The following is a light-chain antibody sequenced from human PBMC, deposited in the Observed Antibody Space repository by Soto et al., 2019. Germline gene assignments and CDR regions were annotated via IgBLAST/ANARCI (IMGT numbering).Light chain of an antibody. CDR1: ETVSRN. V-gene: IGKV3-15*01. Sequence: EIVMTQSPATLSVSPGKRATLSCRASETVSRNLAWYQQKPGQAPRLLIYGASTRATGTPARFSGSGSGTEFTLTISSLQSEDFAVYYCHHFNNWPRTFGQGTKVEIK. CDR2: GAS. CDR3: HHFNNWPRT. J-gene: IGKJ1*01.